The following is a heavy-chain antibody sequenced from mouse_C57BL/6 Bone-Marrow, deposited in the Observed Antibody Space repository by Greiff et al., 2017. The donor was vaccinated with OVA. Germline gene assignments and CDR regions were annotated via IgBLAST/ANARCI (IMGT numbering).Heavy chain of an antibody. CDR1: GFTFSDYY. Sequence: EVQLVESGGGLVQPGGSLKLSCAASGFTFSDYYMYWVRQTPEKRLEWVAYISNGGGSTYYPDTVKGRFTISRDNAKNTLYLQMGRLKSEDTAMYYCARQGPIYYGNWFAYWGQGTLVTVSA. CDR2: ISNGGGST. CDR3: ARQGPIYYGNWFAY. D-gene: IGHD2-1*01. V-gene: IGHV5-12*01. J-gene: IGHJ3*01.